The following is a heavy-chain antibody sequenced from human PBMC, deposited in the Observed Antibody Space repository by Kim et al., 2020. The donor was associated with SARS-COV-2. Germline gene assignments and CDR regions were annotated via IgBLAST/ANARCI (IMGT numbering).Heavy chain of an antibody. V-gene: IGHV4-4*02. CDR1: GGSISSSNW. CDR3: ARAPYSGSYYVSFQNWFDP. D-gene: IGHD1-26*01. J-gene: IGHJ5*02. CDR2: IYHSGST. Sequence: SETLSLTCAVSGGSISSSNWWSWVRQPPGKGLEWIGEIYHSGSTNYNPSLKSRVTISVDKSKNQFSLKLSSVTAADTAVYYCARAPYSGSYYVSFQNWFDPWGQGTLVTVSS.